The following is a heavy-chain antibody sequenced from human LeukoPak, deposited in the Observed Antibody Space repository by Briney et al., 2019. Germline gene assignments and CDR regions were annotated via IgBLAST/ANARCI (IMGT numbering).Heavy chain of an antibody. D-gene: IGHD3-9*01. Sequence: GGSLRLSCAASGFTFSSYWMHWVRQAPGKGLVWVSRINSDGSSTSYADSVKGRFTISRDNAKTTLYLQMNSLRAEDTAVYYCARSPTYYDILTGYYPAYYFDYWGQGTLVTVSS. V-gene: IGHV3-74*01. CDR3: ARSPTYYDILTGYYPAYYFDY. CDR2: INSDGSST. CDR1: GFTFSSYW. J-gene: IGHJ4*02.